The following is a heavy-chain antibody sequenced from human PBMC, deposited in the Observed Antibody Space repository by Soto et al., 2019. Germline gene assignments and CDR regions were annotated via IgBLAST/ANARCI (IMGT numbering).Heavy chain of an antibody. Sequence: GGSLRLSCAASGFTFSSFALSWVRQAPGKGLEWVSAVSGSGDGTDYADSVKGRFTISRDNSKNTLYLQMNSLRAEDTAVYYCAGPGYSSQDYWGQGALVTVSS. CDR1: GFTFSSFA. CDR3: AGPGYSSQDY. V-gene: IGHV3-23*01. J-gene: IGHJ4*02. D-gene: IGHD5-18*01. CDR2: VSGSGDGT.